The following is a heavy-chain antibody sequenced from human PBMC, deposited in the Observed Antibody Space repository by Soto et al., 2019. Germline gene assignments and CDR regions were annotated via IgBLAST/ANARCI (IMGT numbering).Heavy chain of an antibody. CDR1: GGSISSYY. CDR3: ARDTCLHPGHSNWFDP. V-gene: IGHV4-4*07. D-gene: IGHD4-4*01. J-gene: IGHJ5*02. Sequence: SETLSLTCTVSGGSISSYYWSWIRQPAGKGLEWIGRIYTSGSTNYNPSLKSRVTMSVDTSKNQFSLKLSSVTAADTAVYYCARDTCLHPGHSNWFDPWGQGTLVTVSS. CDR2: IYTSGST.